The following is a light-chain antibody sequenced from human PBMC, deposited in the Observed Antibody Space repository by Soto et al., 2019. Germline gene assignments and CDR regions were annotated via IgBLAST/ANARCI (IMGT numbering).Light chain of an antibody. CDR3: QQRSDWPPVIT. CDR1: QSFSSY. Sequence: EIVLRQSPATLSLSPGERVTLSCRASQSFSSYLAWYQQKPGQAPRLLIYDASKRATGIPARFSGRGSGTEFTLTISSLEPEDFAFYYCQQRSDWPPVITFGQGTRLEIK. J-gene: IGKJ5*01. V-gene: IGKV3-11*01. CDR2: DAS.